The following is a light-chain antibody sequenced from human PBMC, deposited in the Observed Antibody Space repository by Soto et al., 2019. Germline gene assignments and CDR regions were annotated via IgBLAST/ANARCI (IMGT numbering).Light chain of an antibody. CDR1: SSDIGGYTY. CDR3: SSYTSNTAPVV. CDR2: EVS. V-gene: IGLV2-14*01. J-gene: IGLJ2*01. Sequence: QSALTQPASVSGSPGQSITISCSGTSSDIGGYTYVSWYQQHPGKAPKLMIYEVSNRPSGVSNRFSGSKSGNTASLTISGLQDEDEADYYCSSYTSNTAPVVFGGGTKVTVL.